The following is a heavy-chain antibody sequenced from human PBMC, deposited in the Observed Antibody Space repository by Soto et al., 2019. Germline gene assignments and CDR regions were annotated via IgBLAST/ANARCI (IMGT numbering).Heavy chain of an antibody. D-gene: IGHD2-2*01. J-gene: IGHJ4*02. CDR2: INHSGST. CDR3: ARVRVPAALDY. Sequence: SETLSLTCAVYGGSFSGYYWSWIRQPPGKGLEWIGEINHSGSTNYNPSLKSRVTISVDTSKNQFSLKLSSVTAVDTAVYYCARVRVPAALDYWGQGTLVTVSS. CDR1: GGSFSGYY. V-gene: IGHV4-34*01.